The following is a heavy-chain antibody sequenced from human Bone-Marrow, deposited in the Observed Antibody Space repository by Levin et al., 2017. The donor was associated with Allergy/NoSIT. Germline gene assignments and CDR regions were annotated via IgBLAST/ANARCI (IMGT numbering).Heavy chain of an antibody. Sequence: GGSLRLSCAASGFTFSTYWMSWVRQAPGKGLEWVANIKEDGSDRFYVDSVTGRFTISRDNAKNSVYLQMNSLRAEATAIYYCAREAFSYGGESWGQGTLVTVSS. V-gene: IGHV3-7*01. J-gene: IGHJ5*02. D-gene: IGHD5-18*01. CDR1: GFTFSTYW. CDR2: IKEDGSDR. CDR3: AREAFSYGGES.